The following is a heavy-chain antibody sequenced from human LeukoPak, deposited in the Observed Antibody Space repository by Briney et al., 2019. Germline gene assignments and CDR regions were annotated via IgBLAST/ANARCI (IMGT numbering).Heavy chain of an antibody. CDR3: ARDWDSGSDWGRGYSYGLDY. CDR1: GFRFSNYA. V-gene: IGHV3-30*04. Sequence: GGSLRLSCAASGFRFSNYAMHWVRQAPGKGLEWVAAISFDGSQTYYVDSVEGRFTISRDNSKNTLYLQMNSLRSEDTAVYYCARDWDSGSDWGRGYSYGLDYWGQGTLVTVS. CDR2: ISFDGSQT. D-gene: IGHD5-18*01. J-gene: IGHJ4*02.